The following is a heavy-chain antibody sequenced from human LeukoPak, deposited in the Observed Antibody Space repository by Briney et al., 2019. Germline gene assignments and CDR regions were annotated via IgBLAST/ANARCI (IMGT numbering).Heavy chain of an antibody. V-gene: IGHV3-21*01. J-gene: IGHJ4*02. CDR3: ANLLEHY. D-gene: IGHD1-1*01. CDR1: GFTFSSYS. Sequence: PGGSLRLSCAASGFTFSSYSVNWVRQAPGKGLEWVSSISSSSSYIYYADSVKGRFTISRDNAKNSLYLQLNSLRAEDTAIYFCANLLEHYWGQGTLVTVSS. CDR2: ISSSSSYI.